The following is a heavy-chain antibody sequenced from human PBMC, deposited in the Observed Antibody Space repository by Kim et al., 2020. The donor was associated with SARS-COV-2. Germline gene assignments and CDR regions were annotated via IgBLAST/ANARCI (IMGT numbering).Heavy chain of an antibody. V-gene: IGHV3-23*01. Sequence: GGSLRLSCAASGFTFSSYAMSWVRQAPGKGLEWVSAISGSGGSTYYADSVKGRFTISRDNSKNTLYLQMNSLRAEDTAVYYCAKADTLWFGDDYYYYYGMDVWGQGTTVTVSS. CDR2: ISGSGGST. D-gene: IGHD3-10*01. J-gene: IGHJ6*02. CDR1: GFTFSSYA. CDR3: AKADTLWFGDDYYYYYGMDV.